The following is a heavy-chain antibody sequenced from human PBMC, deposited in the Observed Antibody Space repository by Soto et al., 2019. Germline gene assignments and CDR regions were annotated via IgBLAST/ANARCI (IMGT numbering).Heavy chain of an antibody. J-gene: IGHJ4*01. CDR3: VRDRDLYRDMFHADL. CDR1: GFTISECS. Sequence: GGSLRLSCEASGFTISECSMNWVRQGPGKGLEWLAYITIRTGNVLYADSVRGRFTISADNAENSVILQMNSLRDEDSAVYFCVRDRDLYRDMFHADLWGQGTLVTVSS. D-gene: IGHD3-10*02. V-gene: IGHV3-48*02. CDR2: ITIRTGNV.